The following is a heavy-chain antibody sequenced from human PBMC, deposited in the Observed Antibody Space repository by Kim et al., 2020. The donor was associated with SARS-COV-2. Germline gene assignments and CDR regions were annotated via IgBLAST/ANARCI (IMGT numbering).Heavy chain of an antibody. Sequence: RDTNYVDSVRGRFTISRDNAENSIYLQMDSLRVEDTAVYYCATTARVLAYWGQGTQVTVSS. V-gene: IGHV3-11*06. J-gene: IGHJ4*02. CDR3: ATTARVLAY. CDR2: RDT. D-gene: IGHD3-3*01.